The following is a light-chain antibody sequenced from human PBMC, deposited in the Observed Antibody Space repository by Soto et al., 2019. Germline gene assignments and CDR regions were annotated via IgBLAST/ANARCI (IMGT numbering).Light chain of an antibody. CDR1: SSDVGSYNF. CDR3: CSYAGSSTWV. J-gene: IGLJ3*02. CDR2: EGS. V-gene: IGLV2-23*01. Sequence: QSALTQPASVSGSPGQSITISCTGTSSDVGSYNFASWYQQHPGKAPKLMIYEGSERPSGVSNRFSGSKSGNTASLTISGLQAEDEADYYCCSYAGSSTWVFGGGTKLTVL.